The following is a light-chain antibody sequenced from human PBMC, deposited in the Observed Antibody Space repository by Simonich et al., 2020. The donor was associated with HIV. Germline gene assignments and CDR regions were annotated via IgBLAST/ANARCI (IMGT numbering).Light chain of an antibody. Sequence: DIQMTQSPSTLSASVGDRVTITCRASQSISSLLAWYQQKPGKAPKLLIYKASNLESGVPSRFSGSGSGTEFTLTISSLLPDDFATYYCQQYNRYWTFGQGTKVEIK. J-gene: IGKJ1*01. V-gene: IGKV1-5*03. CDR1: QSISSL. CDR2: KAS. CDR3: QQYNRYWT.